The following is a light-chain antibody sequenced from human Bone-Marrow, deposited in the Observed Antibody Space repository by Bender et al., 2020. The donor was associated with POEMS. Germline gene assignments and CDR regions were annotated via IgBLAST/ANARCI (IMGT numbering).Light chain of an antibody. CDR3: ETWDDSLNGWV. CDR2: NNS. J-gene: IGLJ3*02. Sequence: QSVLTQPPSASGTPGQRVTISCSGSSFKFGSYPVNWYHQLPGAVPKLVIFNNSQRPSGFPDRFSGSNSGTSASLAISGLLSDDEADYYCETWDDSLNGWVFGGGTKLTVL. V-gene: IGLV1-44*01. CDR1: SFKFGSYP.